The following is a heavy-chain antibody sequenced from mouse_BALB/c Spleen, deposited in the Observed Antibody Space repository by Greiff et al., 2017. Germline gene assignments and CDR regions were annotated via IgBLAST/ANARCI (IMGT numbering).Heavy chain of an antibody. D-gene: IGHD2-3*01. Sequence: QVQLKQSGAELVRPGVSVKISCKGSGYTFTDYAMHWVKQSHAKSLEWIGVISTYYGDASYNQKFKGKATMTVDKSSSTAYMELARLTSEDSAIYYCARSYDGSYYAMDYWGQGTSVTVSS. CDR1: GYTFTDYA. CDR2: ISTYYGDA. V-gene: IGHV1S137*01. CDR3: ARSYDGSYYAMDY. J-gene: IGHJ4*01.